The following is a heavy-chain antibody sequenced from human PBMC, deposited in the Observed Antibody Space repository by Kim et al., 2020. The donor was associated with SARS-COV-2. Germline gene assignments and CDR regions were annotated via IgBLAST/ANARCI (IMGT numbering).Heavy chain of an antibody. CDR2: ISSSSSTI. D-gene: IGHD6-6*01. V-gene: IGHV3-48*02. J-gene: IGHJ6*02. Sequence: GGSLRLSCAASGFTFSSYGMNWVRQAPGKGLEWVSYISSSSSTIYYADSVKGRFTISRDNAKNSLYLQMNSLRDEDTAVYYCARDREYSSSAYYYYGMDVWGQGTTVTVSS. CDR1: GFTFSSYG. CDR3: ARDREYSSSAYYYYGMDV.